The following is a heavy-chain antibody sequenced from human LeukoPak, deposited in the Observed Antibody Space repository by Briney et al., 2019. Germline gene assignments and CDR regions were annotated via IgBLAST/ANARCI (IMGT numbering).Heavy chain of an antibody. Sequence: GGSLRLSCAASGFTFSSYGMHWVRQAPGKGLEWVAVISYDGSNKYYADSVKGRFTISRDNSKNTLYLQMNSLRAEDTAVYYCAKHGGNSKSPLDYWGQGTLVTVSS. D-gene: IGHD4-23*01. CDR2: ISYDGSNK. V-gene: IGHV3-30*18. CDR3: AKHGGNSKSPLDY. J-gene: IGHJ4*02. CDR1: GFTFSSYG.